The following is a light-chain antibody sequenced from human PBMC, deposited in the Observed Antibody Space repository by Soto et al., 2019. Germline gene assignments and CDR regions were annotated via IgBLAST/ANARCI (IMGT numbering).Light chain of an antibody. Sequence: SYELTQPPSVSVAPGQTARITCGGHNIGSKSVHWYQQKPGQAPVLVVYDDRDRPSGIPERFSGSTSGNAASLTISGLQADDEADYFCCSSAPESTYVFGTGTKVTVL. J-gene: IGLJ1*01. V-gene: IGLV3-21*02. CDR3: CSSAPESTYV. CDR1: NIGSKS. CDR2: DDR.